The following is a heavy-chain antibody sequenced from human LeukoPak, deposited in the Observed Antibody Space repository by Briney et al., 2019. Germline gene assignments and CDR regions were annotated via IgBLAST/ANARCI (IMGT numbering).Heavy chain of an antibody. CDR3: ARIAFGGHIVAQDY. CDR2: ITPTGGA. CDR1: GGSFSGYY. V-gene: IGHV4-34*01. J-gene: IGHJ4*02. D-gene: IGHD3-16*02. Sequence: SETLSLTSAVYGGSFSGYYWSWIRQPPGKGLEWIWEITPTGGAKYTTPPKSRVTISVDTSKNQFSLRLRSVTAADTAMYYCARIAFGGHIVAQDYWGQGTLVSVSS.